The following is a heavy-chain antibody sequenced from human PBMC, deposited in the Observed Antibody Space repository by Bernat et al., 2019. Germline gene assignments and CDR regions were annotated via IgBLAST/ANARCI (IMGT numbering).Heavy chain of an antibody. CDR2: ISYDGSNK. V-gene: IGHV3-30*18. CDR1: GFTFSSYG. J-gene: IGHJ6*02. D-gene: IGHD3-10*01. CDR3: AKGVLLGHYYGMDV. Sequence: QVQLVESGGGVVQPRKSLRLSCTASGFTFSSYGMHWVRQAPGKGLEWVAVISYDGSNKYYADSVKGRFTISRDNSKNTLYLQMNSLRAEDTAVYYCAKGVLLGHYYGMDVWGQGTKVTVSS.